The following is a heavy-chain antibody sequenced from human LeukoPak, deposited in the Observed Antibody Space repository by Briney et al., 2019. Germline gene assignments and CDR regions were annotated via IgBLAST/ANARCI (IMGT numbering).Heavy chain of an antibody. V-gene: IGHV3-21*01. CDR2: ISSSTTYI. Sequence: GGALRLSCVASGFTFSSHTMNWVRQAPGKGLEWGSSISSSTTYIYYADSVKGRFTLSRDNAKNSLYLQMNSLRAEDTAVYYCARERYHDSSLDYWGQGILVTVSS. CDR3: ARERYHDSSLDY. D-gene: IGHD3-22*01. CDR1: GFTFSSHT. J-gene: IGHJ4*02.